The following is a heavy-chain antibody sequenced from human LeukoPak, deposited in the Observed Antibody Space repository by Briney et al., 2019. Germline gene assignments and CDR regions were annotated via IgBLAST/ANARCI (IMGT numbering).Heavy chain of an antibody. CDR3: AKDDGGDYYDSSGYCFDY. D-gene: IGHD3-22*01. J-gene: IGHJ4*02. V-gene: IGHV3-23*01. CDR2: IGGSGGST. Sequence: AGGSLRLSCAASGFTFSSYAMSWVRQAPGKGLEWVSAIGGSGGSTYYADSVKGRFTISRDNSKNTLYLQMNSLRAEDTAVYYCAKDDGGDYYDSSGYCFDYWGQGTLVTVSS. CDR1: GFTFSSYA.